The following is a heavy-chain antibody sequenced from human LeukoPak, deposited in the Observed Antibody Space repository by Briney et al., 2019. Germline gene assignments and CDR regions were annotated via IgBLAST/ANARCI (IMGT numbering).Heavy chain of an antibody. CDR3: ARELVTVTKVFDI. CDR1: ADSFSSHY. Sequence: NPSKTLSLTCAVSADSFSSHYWTCIRQPPGKGLEGFGYISYIGSTNYNTSLKSRVTISIDTSKPQYSLKLSSVTAADTAVYYCARELVTVTKVFDIWGQGTMVSVSS. D-gene: IGHD4-17*01. V-gene: IGHV4-59*11. CDR2: ISYIGST. J-gene: IGHJ3*02.